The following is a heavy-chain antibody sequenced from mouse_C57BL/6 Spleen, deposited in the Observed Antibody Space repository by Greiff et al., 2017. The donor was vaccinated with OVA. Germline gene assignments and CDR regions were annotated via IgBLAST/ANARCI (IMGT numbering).Heavy chain of an antibody. V-gene: IGHV1-50*01. Sequence: QVQLQQPGAELVKPGASVKLSCKASGYTFTSYWMQWVKQRPGQGLEWIGEIEPSDSYTNYNQKFKGKATLTVDTSSSTAYMQLSSLTSEDSAIYYSARRGEMVTTVVATRGFDYWGQGTTLTVSS. CDR3: ARRGEMVTTVVATRGFDY. J-gene: IGHJ2*01. CDR2: IEPSDSYT. D-gene: IGHD1-1*01. CDR1: GYTFTSYW.